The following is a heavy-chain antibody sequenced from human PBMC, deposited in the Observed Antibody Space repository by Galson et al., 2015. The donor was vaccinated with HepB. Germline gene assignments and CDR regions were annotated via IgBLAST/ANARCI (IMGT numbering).Heavy chain of an antibody. J-gene: IGHJ2*01. V-gene: IGHV3-33*06. CDR2: IWYDGSNK. Sequence: SLRLSCAASGFTFSSYGMHWVRQAPGKGLEWVAVIWYDGSNKYYADSVKGRFTISRDNSKNTLYLQMNSLRAEDTAVYYCAKVGVVTPFRGDWYFDLWGRGTLVTVSS. CDR1: GFTFSSYG. D-gene: IGHD4-23*01. CDR3: AKVGVVTPFRGDWYFDL.